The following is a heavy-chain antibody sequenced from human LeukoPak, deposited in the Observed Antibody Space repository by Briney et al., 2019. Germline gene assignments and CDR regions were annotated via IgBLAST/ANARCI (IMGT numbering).Heavy chain of an antibody. V-gene: IGHV1-69*13. CDR1: GGTFSSYA. CDR2: IIPIFGTA. Sequence: ASVKVSCKASGGTFSSYAISWVRQAPGQGLEWMGGIIPIFGTANYAQKFQGRVTITADESTSTAYMELSSLRSEDTAVYYCARDRVVVAATFIENYYYYGMDVWGQGTTVTVPS. J-gene: IGHJ6*02. CDR3: ARDRVVVAATFIENYYYYGMDV. D-gene: IGHD2-15*01.